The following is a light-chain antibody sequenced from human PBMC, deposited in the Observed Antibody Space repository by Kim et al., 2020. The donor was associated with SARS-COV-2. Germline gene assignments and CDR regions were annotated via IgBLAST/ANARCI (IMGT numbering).Light chain of an antibody. J-gene: IGLJ2*01. CDR2: EDN. CDR1: SGSIASNY. Sequence: GKTVTISCTRSSGSIASNYEQWYQQRPGSSPTTVIYEDNQRPSGVPDRFSGSIDSSSNSASLTISGLKTEDEADYYCQSYDSSNVVFGGGTQLTVL. V-gene: IGLV6-57*01. CDR3: QSYDSSNVV.